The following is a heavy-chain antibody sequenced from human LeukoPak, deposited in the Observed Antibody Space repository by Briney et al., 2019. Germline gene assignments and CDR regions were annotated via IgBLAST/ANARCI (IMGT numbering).Heavy chain of an antibody. CDR1: SGSISSYY. CDR3: ARGPTVTTYYYGMDV. V-gene: IGHV4-59*01. Sequence: SETLSLTCTVSSGSISSYYWSWIRQPPGKGLEWIGYTYYSGLTNYNPSLKSRVTILVDTSKYQFSLMLSSVTAADTAVYYCARGPTVTTYYYGMDVWGQGTTVTVSS. D-gene: IGHD4-17*01. CDR2: TYYSGLT. J-gene: IGHJ6*02.